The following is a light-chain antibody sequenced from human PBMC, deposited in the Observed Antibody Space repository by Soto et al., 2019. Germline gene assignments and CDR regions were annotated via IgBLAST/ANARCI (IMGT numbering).Light chain of an antibody. Sequence: QSVLTQPPSASGTPGQRVTISCSGSSSNLGSNYVYWYQQLPGTAPKLLIYRNNQRPSGVPDRFPGSKSGPSASLAISGLRSEDEADYYCAAWDDSLSGVVFGGGTKVTVL. V-gene: IGLV1-47*01. CDR3: AAWDDSLSGVV. CDR1: SSNLGSNY. J-gene: IGLJ2*01. CDR2: RNN.